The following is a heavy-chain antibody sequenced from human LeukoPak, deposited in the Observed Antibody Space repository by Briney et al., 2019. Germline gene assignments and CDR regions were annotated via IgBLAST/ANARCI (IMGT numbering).Heavy chain of an antibody. CDR3: AMGWETDAFDI. V-gene: IGHV1-3*04. Sequence: ASVKVSCKASGGTFSSYAISWVRQAPGQGLEWMGWINTGNGNTKYSQNFQGRVTITRDTSASTAYMELSSLRSEDTSVFYCAMGWETDAFDIWGQGTLVTVSS. D-gene: IGHD1-26*01. J-gene: IGHJ3*02. CDR1: GGTFSSYA. CDR2: INTGNGNT.